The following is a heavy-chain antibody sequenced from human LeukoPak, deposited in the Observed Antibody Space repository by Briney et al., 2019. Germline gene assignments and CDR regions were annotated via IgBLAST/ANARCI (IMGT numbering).Heavy chain of an antibody. D-gene: IGHD3-22*01. CDR2: INHSGST. V-gene: IGHV4-34*01. J-gene: IGHJ4*02. CDR3: ARSPQPIYYYDSSGYLNPYFDY. CDR1: GGSFSGYY. Sequence: SETPSLTCAVYGGSFSGYYWSWIRQPPGKGLEWIGEINHSGSTNYNPSLKSRVTISVDTSKNQFSLKLSSVTAADTAVYYCARSPQPIYYYDSSGYLNPYFDYWGQGTLVTVSS.